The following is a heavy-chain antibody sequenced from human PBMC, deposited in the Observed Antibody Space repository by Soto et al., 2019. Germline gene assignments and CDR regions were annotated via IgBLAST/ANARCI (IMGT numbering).Heavy chain of an antibody. Sequence: PGGSLRLSCAASGFSFSNYWMHWIRQVPGKGLVWVSRINGDGDYTNYADSVEGRFTISRDNAKNTLYLQMNSLRAEDTAVYYCARERGGYSSDFWGQGTLVTVSS. CDR2: INGDGDYT. J-gene: IGHJ4*02. CDR3: ARERGGYSSDF. CDR1: GFSFSNYW. D-gene: IGHD2-15*01. V-gene: IGHV3-74*01.